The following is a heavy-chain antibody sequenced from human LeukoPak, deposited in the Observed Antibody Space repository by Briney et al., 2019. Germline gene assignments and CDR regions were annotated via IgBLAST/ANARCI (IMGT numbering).Heavy chain of an antibody. CDR1: GFIFSSYS. CDR3: AKSGLNRFDY. Sequence: GGSLRLSCAASGFIFSSYSMNWVRQAPGKGLEWVSYISSSSSPIYYADSVKGRFTISRDNAKNTLYLQMNSLRAEATAVYYCAKSGLNRFDYWGQGTLVSVSS. J-gene: IGHJ4*02. V-gene: IGHV3-48*04. D-gene: IGHD2-15*01. CDR2: ISSSSSPI.